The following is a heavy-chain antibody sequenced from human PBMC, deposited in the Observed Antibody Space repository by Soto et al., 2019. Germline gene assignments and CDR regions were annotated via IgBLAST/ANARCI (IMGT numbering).Heavy chain of an antibody. CDR3: ASSRLRFLFDY. CDR2: ISSSSSYT. V-gene: IGHV3-11*06. Sequence: GGSLRLSCAASGFTFSDYYMSWVRQAPGKGLEWVSYISSSSSYTNYADSVKGRFTISRDNAKNSLYLQMNSLRAEDTAVYYCASSRLRFLFDYWGQGTLVTVSS. J-gene: IGHJ4*02. CDR1: GFTFSDYY. D-gene: IGHD5-12*01.